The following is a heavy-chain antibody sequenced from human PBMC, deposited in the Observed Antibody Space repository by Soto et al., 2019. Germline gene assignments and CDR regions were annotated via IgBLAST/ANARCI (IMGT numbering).Heavy chain of an antibody. CDR2: INDSGST. J-gene: IGHJ4*02. CDR3: ARGSHKLHSYDSSGFYHYVDY. V-gene: IGHV4-34*01. CDR1: GGSFSDYS. Sequence: QVQLQQWGAGLLKPSETLSLTCAVYGGSFSDYSWTWIRQPPGKGLEWIGEINDSGSTNYTPSLERRVTITRAPSKNRFSLKLSSVTAADTAVYYCARGSHKLHSYDSSGFYHYVDYWGQGSLVTVSS. D-gene: IGHD3-22*01.